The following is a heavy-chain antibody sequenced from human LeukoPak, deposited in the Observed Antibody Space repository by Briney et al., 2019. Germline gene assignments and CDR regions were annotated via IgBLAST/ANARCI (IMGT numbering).Heavy chain of an antibody. CDR3: AIRQYYFDY. V-gene: IGHV3-23*01. D-gene: IGHD6-19*01. CDR1: GFTFSSNA. Sequence: GGSLRLSCAASGFTFSSNAIHWVRQAPGKGLEWVSAISGSGSSTYYADSVKGRFTISRDNSKNTLYLQMNSLRAEDTAVYYCAIRQYYFDYWGQGTLVTVSS. J-gene: IGHJ4*02. CDR2: ISGSGSST.